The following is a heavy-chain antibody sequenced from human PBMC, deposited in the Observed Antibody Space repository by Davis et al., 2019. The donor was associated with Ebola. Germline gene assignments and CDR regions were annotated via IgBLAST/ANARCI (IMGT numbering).Heavy chain of an antibody. D-gene: IGHD6-19*01. J-gene: IGHJ4*02. CDR3: AKGNSDWYSPGDY. CDR2: IKQDGSEE. V-gene: IGHV3-7*03. Sequence: GESLKISCAASGFTFSSYWMTWVRQAPGKGLEWVANIKQDGSEEYYVDSVKGRFTISRDNSKNTLYLQMNSLRAEDTAIYYCAKGNSDWYSPGDYWGQGTLVTVSS. CDR1: GFTFSSYW.